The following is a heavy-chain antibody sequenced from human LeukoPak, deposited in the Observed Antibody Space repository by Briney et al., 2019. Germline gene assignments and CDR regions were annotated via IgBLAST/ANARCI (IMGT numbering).Heavy chain of an antibody. CDR1: GGSISSHY. Sequence: PSETLSLTCTVSGGSISSHYWSWIRQPPGKGLEWIGYIYYSGSTNYNPSLQSRVTISVDTAKNQFSLKLSSVTAADTAVYYCARVRKRYSGSYSPFDYGGQGTLVTVSS. D-gene: IGHD1-26*01. CDR2: IYYSGST. CDR3: ARVRKRYSGSYSPFDY. J-gene: IGHJ4*02. V-gene: IGHV4-59*11.